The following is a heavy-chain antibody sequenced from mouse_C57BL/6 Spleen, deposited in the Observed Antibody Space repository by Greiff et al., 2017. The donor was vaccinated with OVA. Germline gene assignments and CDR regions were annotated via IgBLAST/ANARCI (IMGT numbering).Heavy chain of an antibody. J-gene: IGHJ4*01. CDR1: GFSLTSYA. Sequence: VQGVESGPGLVAPSQSLSITCTVSGFSLTSYAISWVRQPPGKGLEWLGVIWTGGGTNYNSALKSRLSISKDNSKSQVFLKMNSLQTDDTARYYCARKRAQATLYAMDYWGQGTSVTVSS. CDR3: ARKRAQATLYAMDY. V-gene: IGHV2-9-1*01. D-gene: IGHD3-2*02. CDR2: IWTGGGT.